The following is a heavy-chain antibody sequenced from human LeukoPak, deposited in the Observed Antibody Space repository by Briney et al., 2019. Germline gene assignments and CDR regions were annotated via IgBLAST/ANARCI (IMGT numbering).Heavy chain of an antibody. CDR2: IYYSGST. Sequence: SQTLSLTCTVSGGSISSGGYYWSWIRQHPGKGLEWIGYIYYSGSTYYNPSLKSRVTISVDTSKNQFSLKLSSVTAADTAVYYCANIAAALPGNWYFDLWGRGTLVTVSS. D-gene: IGHD6-13*01. J-gene: IGHJ2*01. CDR3: ANIAAALPGNWYFDL. V-gene: IGHV4-31*03. CDR1: GGSISSGGYY.